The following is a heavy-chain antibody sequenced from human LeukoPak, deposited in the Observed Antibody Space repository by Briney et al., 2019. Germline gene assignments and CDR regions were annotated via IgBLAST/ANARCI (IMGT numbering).Heavy chain of an antibody. CDR1: GFTFSSYA. CDR3: AKERGWLRPEPFDY. J-gene: IGHJ4*02. V-gene: IGHV3-23*01. CDR2: ISCSGGST. D-gene: IGHD5-12*01. Sequence: GSLRLSFAASGFTFSSYAMSGVRPAPGRGLAWVSAISCSGGSTYYPDSVKGRFTISRDNSKNTQYLQMKSLRAENTAVYNCAKERGWLRPEPFDYWGEGTLVTVSS.